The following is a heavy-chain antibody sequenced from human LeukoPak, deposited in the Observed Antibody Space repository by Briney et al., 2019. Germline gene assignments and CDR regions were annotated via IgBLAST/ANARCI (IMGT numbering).Heavy chain of an antibody. V-gene: IGHV3-11*01. J-gene: IGHJ4*02. CDR3: ARVGSRTDQQFDY. D-gene: IGHD2-2*01. CDR1: GFTFSDYY. Sequence: GGSLRLSCAASGFTFSDYYMSWIRPAPGKGLEWVSYISSSGSTIYYADSVKGRFTISRDNAKNSLYLQMNSLRAEDTAVYYCARVGSRTDQQFDYWGQGTLVTVSS. CDR2: ISSSGSTI.